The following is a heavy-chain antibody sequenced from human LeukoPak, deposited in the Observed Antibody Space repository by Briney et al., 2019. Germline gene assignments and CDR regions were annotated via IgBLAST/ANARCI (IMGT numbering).Heavy chain of an antibody. CDR2: MYHSGST. V-gene: IGHV4-38-2*02. D-gene: IGHD3-16*01. Sequence: SETLSLTCTVSGYSISSGYYRGWIRQPPGKGLEWIGSMYHSGSTFYSPSLKSRVTISVDTSKNQFSLKLSSVTAADTAVYYCARVEGLSQIYWGQGTLVTVSS. J-gene: IGHJ4*02. CDR3: ARVEGLSQIY. CDR1: GYSISSGYY.